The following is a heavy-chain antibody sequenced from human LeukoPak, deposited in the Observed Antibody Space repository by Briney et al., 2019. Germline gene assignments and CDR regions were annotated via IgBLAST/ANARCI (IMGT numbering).Heavy chain of an antibody. CDR1: GYTFTGYY. D-gene: IGHD3-10*01. J-gene: IGHJ4*02. CDR2: INPNSGGT. Sequence: GASVKVSCKASGYTFTGYYMHWVRQAPGQGLEWMGRINPNSGGTNYAQKFQGRVTMTRDTSISTAYMELSRLRSDDTAVYYCAGSAITMVRGGGGYYFDYWGQGTLVTVSS. CDR3: AGSAITMVRGGGGYYFDY. V-gene: IGHV1-2*06.